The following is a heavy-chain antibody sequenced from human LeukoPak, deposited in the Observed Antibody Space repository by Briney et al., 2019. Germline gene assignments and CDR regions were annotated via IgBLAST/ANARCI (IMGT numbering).Heavy chain of an antibody. CDR3: ARLPDGDSSSVVAFDI. V-gene: IGHV4-59*11. Sequence: SETLSLTCTVSGGSIGTLYWSWIRQPPGKGLEWIGYIYYNGDTNYNPSLKSRVTISVDTSKNQFSLKVNSVTAADTAVYYCARLPDGDSSSVVAFDIWGQGTLVTVSS. D-gene: IGHD6-13*01. J-gene: IGHJ3*02. CDR1: GGSIGTLY. CDR2: IYYNGDT.